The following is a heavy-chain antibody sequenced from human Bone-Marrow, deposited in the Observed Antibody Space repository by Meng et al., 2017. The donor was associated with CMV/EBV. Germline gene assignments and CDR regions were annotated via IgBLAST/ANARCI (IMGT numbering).Heavy chain of an antibody. V-gene: IGHV1-18*01. CDR3: ARDGSGSYLSGWFDP. CDR1: GGTFSSYA. Sequence: ASVKVSCKASGGTFSSYAISWVRQAPGQGLEWMGWISAYNGNTNYAQKLQGRVTMTTDTSTSTAYMELRSLRSDDTAVYYCARDGSGSYLSGWFDPWGQGTLVTVSS. CDR2: ISAYNGNT. J-gene: IGHJ5*02. D-gene: IGHD1-26*01.